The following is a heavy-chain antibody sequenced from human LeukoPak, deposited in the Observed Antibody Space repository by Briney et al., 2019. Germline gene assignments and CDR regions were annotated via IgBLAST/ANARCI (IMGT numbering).Heavy chain of an antibody. V-gene: IGHV4-59*05. CDR2: FHYSGST. J-gene: IGHJ5*02. CDR1: GGSINSYY. D-gene: IGHD6-6*01. Sequence: SETLSLTCTVSGGSINSYYWSWIRQPPGKGLEWIGSFHYSGSTFYNPSLKSRVTISVDTSKNHFSLKLTSVTAADSAVYYCARHEYQVFPPANWFDPWGQGTLVTVSS. CDR3: ARHEYQVFPPANWFDP.